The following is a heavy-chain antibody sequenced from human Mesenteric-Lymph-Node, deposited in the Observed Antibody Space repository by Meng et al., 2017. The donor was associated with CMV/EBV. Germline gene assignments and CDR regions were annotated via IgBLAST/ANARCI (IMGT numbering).Heavy chain of an antibody. CDR2: ISYDGSNK. CDR3: ARAGQQYGGVGY. V-gene: IGHV3-30*04. CDR1: GFTFSSYA. D-gene: IGHD4/OR15-4a*01. Sequence: LSLTCAASGFTFSSYAMHWVRQAPGKGLEWVAVISYDGSNKYYADSVKGRFTISRDNSKNTLYLQMNSLRAEDTAVYYCARAGQQYGGVGYWGQGTLVIVSS. J-gene: IGHJ4*02.